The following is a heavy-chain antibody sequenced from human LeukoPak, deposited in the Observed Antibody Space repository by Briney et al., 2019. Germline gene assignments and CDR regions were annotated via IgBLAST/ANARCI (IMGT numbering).Heavy chain of an antibody. CDR1: GGTFSSYA. D-gene: IGHD5-18*01. J-gene: IGHJ4*02. Sequence: SVKVSCKASGGTFSSYAISWVRQSPGQGLEWMGRIIPILGIANYAQKFQGRVTITADKSTSTAYMELSSLRSEDTAVYYCAREKDTAMVFDYWGQGTLVTVSS. V-gene: IGHV1-69*04. CDR3: AREKDTAMVFDY. CDR2: IIPILGIA.